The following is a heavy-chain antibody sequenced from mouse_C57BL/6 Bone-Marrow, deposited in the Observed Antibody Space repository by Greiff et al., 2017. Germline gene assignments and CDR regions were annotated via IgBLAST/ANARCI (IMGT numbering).Heavy chain of an antibody. V-gene: IGHV1-59*01. CDR1: GYTFTSYW. CDR2: IDPSDSYT. CDR3: ARTGWFAY. Sequence: QVQLQQPGAELVRPGTSVKLSCKASGYTFTSYWMHWVKQRPGQGLGWIGVIDPSDSYTNYNQKFKGKATLTVDTSASTAYMQLSSLTSEDSAVYYCARTGWFAYWGQGTLVTVSA. D-gene: IGHD4-1*01. J-gene: IGHJ3*01.